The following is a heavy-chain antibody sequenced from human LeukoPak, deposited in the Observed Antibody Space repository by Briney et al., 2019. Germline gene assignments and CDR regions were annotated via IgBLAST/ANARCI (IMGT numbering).Heavy chain of an antibody. D-gene: IGHD3-3*02. CDR2: ITPKSGDT. V-gene: IGHV1-2*02. CDR1: GYTFSDFY. J-gene: IGHJ4*02. Sequence: GASVRVSCKASGYTFSDFYIHWVRQAPGQGLEYVGWITPKSGDTYSPQRFQGRVTMTRDGSISTAYMELSSLRSDDTAVYFCARVRLADERAWAYWGQGTLVTVSS. CDR3: ARVRLADERAWAY.